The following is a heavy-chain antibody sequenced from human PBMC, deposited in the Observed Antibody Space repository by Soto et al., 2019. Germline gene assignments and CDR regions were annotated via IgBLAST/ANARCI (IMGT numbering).Heavy chain of an antibody. J-gene: IGHJ1*01. CDR2: ISWNSGSI. V-gene: IGHV3-9*01. D-gene: IGHD2-15*01. Sequence: EVQLVESGGGLVQPGRSLRLSCAASGFTFDDYAMHWVRQAPGKGLERVSGISWNSGSIGYADSVKGRFTISRDNAKNSLYLQMNSLRAEDTALYYCAKDAGRCSGGSCYSYFQHWGQGTLVTVSS. CDR3: AKDAGRCSGGSCYSYFQH. CDR1: GFTFDDYA.